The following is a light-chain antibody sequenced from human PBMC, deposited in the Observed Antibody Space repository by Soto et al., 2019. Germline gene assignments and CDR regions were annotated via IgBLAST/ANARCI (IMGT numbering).Light chain of an antibody. CDR2: AAS. Sequence: IKMTQAPSSLYASVGDRVTITFRASQNINSYLNWYQQKPGKAPKLLIYAASSLQSGVPSRFSGSGSGTDFSLTVSRLQPEDFGPYYCQQTDNNTWITFGQGTRLEIK. CDR1: QNINSY. CDR3: QQTDNNTWIT. J-gene: IGKJ5*01. V-gene: IGKV1-39*01.